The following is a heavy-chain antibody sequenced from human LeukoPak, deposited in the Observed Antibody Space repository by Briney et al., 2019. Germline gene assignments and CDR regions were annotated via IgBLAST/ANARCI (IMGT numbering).Heavy chain of an antibody. CDR2: IKQDGSAM. Sequence: GGSLRLSCAASGFTFSSYCMNWLRQAPGKALEWVANIKQDGSAMYYVDSVKGRFTISRDNAKNSLDLQMSSLRAEDTAVYYCAGGRYCSVGRSYWDYWGQGTLVTVSS. CDR1: GFTFSSYC. CDR3: AGGRYCSVGRSYWDY. V-gene: IGHV3-7*01. D-gene: IGHD2-15*01. J-gene: IGHJ4*02.